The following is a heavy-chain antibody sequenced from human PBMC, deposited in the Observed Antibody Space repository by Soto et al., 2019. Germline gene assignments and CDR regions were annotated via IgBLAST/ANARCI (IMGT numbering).Heavy chain of an antibody. CDR3: AKDRHYGSGTYSDSYLDY. Sequence: EVQLLESGGGLVQPGGSRSLSSGVPDSTSNGYAMTWVRRAPGKGLEWSSAFSGSGGTTYSANSVRGRFTISRDQSKDTLYLQINSLRAEDTAIYYCAKDRHYGSGTYSDSYLDYWGQGTLVTVSS. CDR2: FSGSGGTT. J-gene: IGHJ4*02. V-gene: IGHV3-23*01. D-gene: IGHD3-10*01. CDR1: DSTSNGYA.